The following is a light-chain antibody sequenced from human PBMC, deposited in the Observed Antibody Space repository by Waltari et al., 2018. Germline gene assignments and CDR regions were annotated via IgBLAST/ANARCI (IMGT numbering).Light chain of an antibody. J-gene: IGLJ2*01. V-gene: IGLV1-40*01. CDR2: DNN. CDR3: QSFDNNLSLSGV. Sequence: QSVLTQPPSVSGAPGQRVTISCTGTTFNFGAGYDVHWYQQFPGAAPKLLIYDNNNRPSGVPDRFSGSKSGTSAFLAITGLRADDEAVYYCQSFDNNLSLSGVFGGGTKLTVL. CDR1: TFNFGAGYD.